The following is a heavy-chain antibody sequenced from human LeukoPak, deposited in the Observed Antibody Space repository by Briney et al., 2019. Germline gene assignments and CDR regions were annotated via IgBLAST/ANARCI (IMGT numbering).Heavy chain of an antibody. D-gene: IGHD2-15*01. CDR3: ARLDCFVEGCYNH. Sequence: SETLSLTCSVSGDSVTSSYWNWIRQPPGKGLEWIGYVSSDGTTNYTPSLRSRLIMSVDTAKNDISLILTSVTASDTAIYYCARLDCFVEGCYNHWDRGTLVTVSS. CDR2: VSSDGTT. V-gene: IGHV4-59*08. J-gene: IGHJ4*02. CDR1: GDSVTSSY.